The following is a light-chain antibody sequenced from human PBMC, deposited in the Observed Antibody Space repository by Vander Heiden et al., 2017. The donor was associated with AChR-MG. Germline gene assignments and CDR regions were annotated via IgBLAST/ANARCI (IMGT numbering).Light chain of an antibody. CDR2: DGS. V-gene: IGLV3-21*02. CDR3: QIWDSSTDHYV. CDR1: NIGSKN. J-gene: IGLJ1*01. Sequence: SYVLTQPPSVSVAPGQTASITCGGNNIGSKNVQWYQQKSGLAPVLVVDDGSDRPSGLPERFSGSKSGNTATLTISRAEAGDEADYYCQIWDSSTDHYVFGTGTKVTIL.